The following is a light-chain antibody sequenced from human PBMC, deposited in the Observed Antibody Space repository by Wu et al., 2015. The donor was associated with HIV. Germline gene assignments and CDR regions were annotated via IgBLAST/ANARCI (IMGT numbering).Light chain of an antibody. Sequence: EIGLTQSPDTLSVSPGERVTLSCRASQSVRSNVAWYQQEPGQAPRLLIFGASTRAAGVPARFSGSGSGTDFTLTISNVQSEDLAVYFCQQYDNWPPFTFGAGTKLNIK. V-gene: IGKV3-15*01. CDR1: QSVRSN. J-gene: IGKJ3*01. CDR2: GAS. CDR3: QQYDNWPPFT.